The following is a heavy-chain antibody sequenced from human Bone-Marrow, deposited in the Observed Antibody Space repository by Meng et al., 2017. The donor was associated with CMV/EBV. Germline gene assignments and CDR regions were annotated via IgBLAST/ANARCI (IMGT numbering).Heavy chain of an antibody. CDR1: GYTLTELS. V-gene: IGHV1-24*01. CDR2: FVPEDGET. CDR3: AKDGYCSSTSCYTWPLYYYYYGMDV. D-gene: IGHD2-2*02. J-gene: IGHJ6*02. Sequence: ASVKVSCKVSGYTLTELSMHWVRQAPGKGLEWMGGFVPEDGETIYAQKFQGRVTMTEDTSTDTAYMELSSLRAEDTALYYCAKDGYCSSTSCYTWPLYYYYYGMDVWGQGTTVTFSS.